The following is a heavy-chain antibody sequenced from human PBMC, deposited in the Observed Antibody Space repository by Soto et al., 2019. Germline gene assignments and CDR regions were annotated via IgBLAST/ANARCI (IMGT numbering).Heavy chain of an antibody. CDR1: GGSISSGGYY. V-gene: IGHV4-31*03. Sequence: QVQLQESGPGLVEPSQTLSLTCTVSGGSISSGGYYWSWIRQHPGKGLEWIGYIYYSGSTYYNPPLRSRVTISVDTSKNQFSXNLNXXTAAXTXXXXXXXRKQNYYSMDVWGQGTTVTVSS. CDR3: XXRKQNYYSMDV. CDR2: IYYSGST. J-gene: IGHJ6*02.